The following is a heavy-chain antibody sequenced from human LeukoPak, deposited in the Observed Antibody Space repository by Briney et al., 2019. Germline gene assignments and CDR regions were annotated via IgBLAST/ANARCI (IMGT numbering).Heavy chain of an antibody. CDR1: GGSISSGGYY. CDR3: ARGWSAAAPSYYYYGMDV. V-gene: IGHV4-31*03. J-gene: IGHJ6*02. CDR2: IYYSGST. Sequence: PSQTLSLTCTVSGGSISSGGYYWSWIRQHPGKGLEWIGYIYYSGSTNYNPSLKSRVTISVDTSKNQFSLKLSSVTAADTAVYYCARGWSAAAPSYYYYGMDVWGQGTTVTVSS. D-gene: IGHD6-13*01.